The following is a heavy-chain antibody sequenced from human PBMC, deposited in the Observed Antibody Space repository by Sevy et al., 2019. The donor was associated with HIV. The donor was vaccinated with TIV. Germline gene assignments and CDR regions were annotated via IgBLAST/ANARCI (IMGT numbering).Heavy chain of an antibody. D-gene: IGHD2-8*02. CDR3: ARAGSGRLYYYYYMDV. J-gene: IGHJ6*03. Sequence: SETLSLTCTVSGGSVSSSTYYWSWIRQPPAKGLEWIGYIDYSGSTNYNPSLKSRVTISVDTSKNQFSLKLSSVTAADTAVYFCARAGSGRLYYYYYMDVWDKGTTVTVSS. CDR2: IDYSGST. V-gene: IGHV4-61*01. CDR1: GGSVSSSTYY.